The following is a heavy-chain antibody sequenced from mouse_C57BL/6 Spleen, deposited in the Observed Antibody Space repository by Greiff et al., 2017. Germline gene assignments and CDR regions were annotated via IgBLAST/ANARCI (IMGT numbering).Heavy chain of an antibody. D-gene: IGHD1-1*01. J-gene: IGHJ4*01. CDR1: GYTFTDYY. Sequence: VQLQQSGPELVKPGASVKISCKASGYTFTDYYINWVKQRPGQGLEWIGWIFPGSGSTYYNEKFKGKATLTVDKSYSTAYMLLSSLTSEDSAVYFCARGVAPYAMDYWGQGTSVTVSS. CDR2: IFPGSGST. V-gene: IGHV1-75*01. CDR3: ARGVAPYAMDY.